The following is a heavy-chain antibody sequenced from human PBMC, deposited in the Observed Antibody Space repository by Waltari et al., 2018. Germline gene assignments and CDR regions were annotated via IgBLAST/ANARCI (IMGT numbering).Heavy chain of an antibody. Sequence: QVQLVESGGGVVQPGGSLRLSCAASGFTFSSYGMHWVRQAPGKGLEWVAFIRYDGSNKYYADSVKGRFTISRDNSKNTLYLQMNSLRAEDTAGYYCAKMIAVAGTRDYWGQGTLVTVSS. D-gene: IGHD6-19*01. CDR1: GFTFSSYG. CDR2: IRYDGSNK. CDR3: AKMIAVAGTRDY. V-gene: IGHV3-30*02. J-gene: IGHJ4*02.